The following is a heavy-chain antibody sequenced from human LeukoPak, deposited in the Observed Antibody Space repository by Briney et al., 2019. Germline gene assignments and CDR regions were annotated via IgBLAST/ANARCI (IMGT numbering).Heavy chain of an antibody. CDR1: GFTFSDYY. V-gene: IGHV3-11*01. Sequence: PGGSLRLSCAASGFTFSDYYMSCLRQAPGKGREGFSYIIRRGSTIYYADSVKGRFTISRANAKNSLYLQMNSLRAEDTAVYYCARYGTPYYDILTGENWFDPWGQGTLVTVSS. CDR2: IIRRGSTI. J-gene: IGHJ5*02. CDR3: ARYGTPYYDILTGENWFDP. D-gene: IGHD3-9*01.